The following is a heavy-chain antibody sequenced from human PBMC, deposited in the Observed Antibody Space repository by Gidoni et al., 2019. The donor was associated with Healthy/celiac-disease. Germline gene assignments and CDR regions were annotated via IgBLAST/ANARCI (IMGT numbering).Heavy chain of an antibody. Sequence: EVQLLESGGGLVQRGGSLRLSCAASGFTYSSYAMSWVRQAPGKGLEWVSAISGSGGSTYYADSVKGRFTISRDNSKNTLYLQMNSLRAEDTAVYYCAKDPIAVAGYRIFDYWGQGTLVTVSS. V-gene: IGHV3-23*01. J-gene: IGHJ4*02. CDR2: ISGSGGST. CDR3: AKDPIAVAGYRIFDY. D-gene: IGHD6-19*01. CDR1: GFTYSSYA.